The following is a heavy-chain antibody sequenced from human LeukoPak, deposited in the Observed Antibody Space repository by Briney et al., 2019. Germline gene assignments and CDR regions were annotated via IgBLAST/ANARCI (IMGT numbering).Heavy chain of an antibody. V-gene: IGHV6-1*01. Sequence: SKTLSLTCAISGDSVSSNSAAWNWIRQSPSRGLEWLGRTYYRSKWYNDYAVSVKSRITINPDTSKNQFSLQLNSVTPEDTAVYYCARDPLVVGATTFDYWGQGTLVTVSS. J-gene: IGHJ4*02. CDR3: ARDPLVVGATTFDY. D-gene: IGHD1-26*01. CDR2: TYYRSKWYN. CDR1: GDSVSSNSAA.